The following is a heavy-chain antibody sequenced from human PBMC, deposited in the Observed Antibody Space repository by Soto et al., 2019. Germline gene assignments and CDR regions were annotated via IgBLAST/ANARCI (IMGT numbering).Heavy chain of an antibody. Sequence: SETLSLTCAVYGGSFSGYYWSWIRQPPGKGLEWIGEINHSGSTNYNPSLKSRVTISVDTSKNQFSLKLSSVTAADTAVYYCARTRMLYPYYYGSGSYYFDYWGQGTLVTVSS. CDR3: ARTRMLYPYYYGSGSYYFDY. CDR1: GGSFSGYY. V-gene: IGHV4-34*01. CDR2: INHSGST. J-gene: IGHJ4*02. D-gene: IGHD3-10*01.